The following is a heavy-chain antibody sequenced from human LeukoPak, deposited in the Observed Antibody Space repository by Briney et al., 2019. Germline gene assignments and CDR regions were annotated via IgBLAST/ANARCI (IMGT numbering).Heavy chain of an antibody. CDR1: GGSISSYY. CDR2: IYYSGST. D-gene: IGHD6-19*01. CDR3: ARGGIAVAGRGFFDY. Sequence: PSETLSLTCTVSGGSISSYYWSWIRQPPGKGLEWIGYIYYSGSTNYNPSLKSRVTISVDTSKNQFSLKLSSVTAADTAVYYCARGGIAVAGRGFFDYWGQGTLVTVSS. V-gene: IGHV4-59*12. J-gene: IGHJ4*02.